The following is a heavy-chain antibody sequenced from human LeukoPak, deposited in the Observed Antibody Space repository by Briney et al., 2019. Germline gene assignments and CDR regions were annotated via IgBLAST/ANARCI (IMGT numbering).Heavy chain of an antibody. D-gene: IGHD3-9*01. CDR3: ARDRDYDILTGYGFDAFDI. CDR1: GFTFSSYS. J-gene: IGHJ3*02. V-gene: IGHV3-21*01. Sequence: PGGSLRLSCAASGFTFSSYSMNWVRQAPGKGLEWVSSISSSSGYIYYADSVKGRFTISRDNAKNSLYLQMNSLRAEDTAVYYCARDRDYDILTGYGFDAFDIWGQGTMVTVSS. CDR2: ISSSSGYI.